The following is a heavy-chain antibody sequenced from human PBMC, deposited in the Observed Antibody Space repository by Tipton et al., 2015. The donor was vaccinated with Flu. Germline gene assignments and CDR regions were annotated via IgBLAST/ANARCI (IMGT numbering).Heavy chain of an antibody. D-gene: IGHD2-2*01. V-gene: IGHV4-59*12. Sequence: TLSLTCTVSGGSIGSYYWNWIRQPPGKGLEWIGYIYNSKYTKYNPSLESRVTISADTSKKQFSLRLRSVTAVDTAVYYCARDPSLGMPDYFDYWGQGTLVTASS. CDR3: ARDPSLGMPDYFDY. CDR1: GGSIGSYY. J-gene: IGHJ4*02. CDR2: IYNSKYT.